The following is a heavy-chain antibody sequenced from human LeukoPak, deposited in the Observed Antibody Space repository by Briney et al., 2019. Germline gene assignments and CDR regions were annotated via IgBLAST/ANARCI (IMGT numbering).Heavy chain of an antibody. J-gene: IGHJ6*02. D-gene: IGHD4-17*01. CDR1: GYTFTSYG. CDR3: ARNYGDYVMDYYYYGMDV. V-gene: IGHV1-69*13. Sequence: ASVKVSCKASGYTFTSYGISWVRQAPGQGLEWMGGIIPIFGTANYAQKFQGRVTITADESTSTAYMELSSLRSEDTAVYYCARNYGDYVMDYYYYGMDVWGQGTTVTVSS. CDR2: IIPIFGTA.